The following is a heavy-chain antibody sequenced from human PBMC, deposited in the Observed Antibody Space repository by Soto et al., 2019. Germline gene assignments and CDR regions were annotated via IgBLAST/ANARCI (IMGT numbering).Heavy chain of an antibody. CDR3: ARDSVMIVGGTVAFDI. Sequence: SETLSLTCTVSGGSISSGGYYWSWIRQHPGKGLEWIGYIYYSGSTYYNPSLKSRVTISVDTSKTQFSLRLRSVTAADTAVYYCARDSVMIVGGTVAFDIWGQGTMVTVSS. CDR2: IYYSGST. CDR1: GGSISSGGYY. J-gene: IGHJ3*02. V-gene: IGHV4-31*03. D-gene: IGHD3-22*01.